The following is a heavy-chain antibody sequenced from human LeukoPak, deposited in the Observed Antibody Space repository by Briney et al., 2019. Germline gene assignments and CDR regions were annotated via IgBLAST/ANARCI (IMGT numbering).Heavy chain of an antibody. D-gene: IGHD4-17*01. J-gene: IGHJ4*02. CDR1: GISVSNDY. V-gene: IGHV3-53*05. Sequence: GGSLRLSCAASGISVSNDYMSWVRQAPGKGLEWVSAIYADGYTRDAASVKGRFTISRDNSKNTLYLQMNSLRAEDTAVYYCARDVYGDYVPSGDYWGQGTLVTVSS. CDR2: IYADGYT. CDR3: ARDVYGDYVPSGDY.